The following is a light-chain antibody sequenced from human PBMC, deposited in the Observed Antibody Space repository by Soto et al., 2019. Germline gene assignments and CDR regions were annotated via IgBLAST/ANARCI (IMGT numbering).Light chain of an antibody. Sequence: EIVLTQSPDLLSVSPGERASLSCRASQTVGASLAWYQQKPGQAPRLLFYRISTRATGIPARFSGSGSGTDFTLTISSLQAEDVAVYYCQQYYSTPLTFGGGTKVDIK. CDR3: QQYYSTPLT. V-gene: IGKV3D-15*01. J-gene: IGKJ4*01. CDR2: RIS. CDR1: QTVGAS.